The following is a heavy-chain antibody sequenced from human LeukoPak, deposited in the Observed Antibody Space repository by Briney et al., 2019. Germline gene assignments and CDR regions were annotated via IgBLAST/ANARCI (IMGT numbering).Heavy chain of an antibody. Sequence: SVKVSCKASGGTFSSYAISWVRQAPGQGLEWMGRIIPILGIANYAQKFQGRVTITADKSTSTAYMELSSLRSEDTAVYYCASRDRSIAVAGDLFDYWGQGTLVTVSS. V-gene: IGHV1-69*04. CDR1: GGTFSSYA. D-gene: IGHD6-19*01. CDR3: ASRDRSIAVAGDLFDY. CDR2: IIPILGIA. J-gene: IGHJ4*02.